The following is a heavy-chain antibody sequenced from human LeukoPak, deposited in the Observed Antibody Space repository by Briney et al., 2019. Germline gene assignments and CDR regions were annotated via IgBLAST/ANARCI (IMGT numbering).Heavy chain of an antibody. D-gene: IGHD2-8*01. CDR3: TTDIVLLGCVVY. J-gene: IGHJ4*02. V-gene: IGHV3-15*04. CDR1: GFTFSNAW. CDR2: IESKTDGGTT. Sequence: PGGSLRLSCAASGFTFSNAWMSWVRQAPGKGLEWVGRIESKTDGGTTDYAAPVKGRFTISRDDSKNTLYLQMNSLKTEDTAVYYCTTDIVLLGCVVYWGQGTLVTVSS.